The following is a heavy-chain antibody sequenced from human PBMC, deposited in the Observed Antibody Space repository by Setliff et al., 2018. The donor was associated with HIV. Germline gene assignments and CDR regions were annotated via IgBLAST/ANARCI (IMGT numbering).Heavy chain of an antibody. CDR2: IIPIFGTA. J-gene: IGHJ4*02. D-gene: IGHD3-22*01. CDR1: GGTFSSYV. Sequence: GASVNVSCKASGGTFSSYVISWVRQAPGQGLEWMGGIIPIFGTANYAQKFQGRVTITTDESTSTVYMELSSLRSEDTAVYYCARDYYDSSGYYNDPGYWGQGTLVTVSS. CDR3: ARDYYDSSGYYNDPGY. V-gene: IGHV1-69*05.